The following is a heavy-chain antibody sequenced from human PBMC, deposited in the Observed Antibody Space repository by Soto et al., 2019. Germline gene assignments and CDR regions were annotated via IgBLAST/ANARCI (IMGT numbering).Heavy chain of an antibody. CDR2: ISAYNGKT. CDR1: GDGFTSCG. Sequence: GASVKVSWKACGDGFTSCGRRWVRQAPGQGLEWMGWISAYNGKTNYAQKLQGRVTMTTDTSTSTAYMELRSLRSDDTAVYYCARVSYGDHVLRYFGWSPDAFDICGQGTLVTV. J-gene: IGHJ3*02. D-gene: IGHD3-9*01. V-gene: IGHV1-18*04. CDR3: ARVSYGDHVLRYFGWSPDAFDI.